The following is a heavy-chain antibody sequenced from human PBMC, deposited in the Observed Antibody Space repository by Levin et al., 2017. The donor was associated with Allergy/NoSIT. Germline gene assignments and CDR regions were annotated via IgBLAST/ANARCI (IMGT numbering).Heavy chain of an antibody. D-gene: IGHD3-16*01. CDR2: INCNGGDT. CDR1: GYTFSDNY. J-gene: IGHJ4*02. Sequence: GASVKVSCKASGYTFSDNYMHWIRQAPGQGLEWMGWINCNGGDTYYAQKFQGRVTLTRDTSISTAYMELSRLRSDDTAVYYCAREVWHYACWGQGTLVTVSS. V-gene: IGHV1-2*02. CDR3: AREVWHYAC.